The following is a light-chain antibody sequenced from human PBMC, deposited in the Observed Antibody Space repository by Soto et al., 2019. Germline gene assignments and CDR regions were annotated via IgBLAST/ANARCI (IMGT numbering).Light chain of an antibody. CDR3: QKYDNFPIT. Sequence: DIQMTQSPSSLSASVGDRVTITCQASQDISNYLNWYQQKPGKAPKLLIYDVSTLETGVPSRFSGSGSGTDFTFTISSLQPEDIATYYCQKYDNFPITFGQGTRLENK. CDR1: QDISNY. CDR2: DVS. J-gene: IGKJ5*01. V-gene: IGKV1-33*01.